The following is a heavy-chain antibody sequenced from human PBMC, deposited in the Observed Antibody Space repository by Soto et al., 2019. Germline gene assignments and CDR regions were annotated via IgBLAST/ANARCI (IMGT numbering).Heavy chain of an antibody. CDR1: GFTVSSNY. Sequence: EVQLVESGGGLVQPGGSLRLSCAASGFTVSSNYMSWVRQAPGKGLXWVSVIYSGGSTYYADSVKGRFTISRDNSKNTLYLQMNSLRAEDTAVYYCARVTHYYYYYMDVWGKGTTVTVSS. CDR2: IYSGGST. CDR3: ARVTHYYYYYMDV. J-gene: IGHJ6*03. V-gene: IGHV3-66*01.